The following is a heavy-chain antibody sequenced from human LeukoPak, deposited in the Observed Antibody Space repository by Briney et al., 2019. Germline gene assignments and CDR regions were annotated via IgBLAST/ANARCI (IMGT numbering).Heavy chain of an antibody. Sequence: GGSQRLSCAASGFPFNKYAMSWVRQAPGKGLEWVSVICGSTDSTHYADSVKGRFTISRDNSKNTLYLQMDSLRAEDTAVYYCAKLLGGSCYGNIDYCGQSTLVSASS. J-gene: IGHJ4*02. CDR1: GFPFNKYA. V-gene: IGHV3-23*01. CDR3: AKLLGGSCYGNIDY. CDR2: ICGSTDST. D-gene: IGHD2-15*01.